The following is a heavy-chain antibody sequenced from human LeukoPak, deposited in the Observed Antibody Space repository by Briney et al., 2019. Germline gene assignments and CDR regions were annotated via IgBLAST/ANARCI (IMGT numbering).Heavy chain of an antibody. Sequence: PSETLSLTCAVYGGSFSGDFWSWIRQSPGKGLEWIGSIYYSGNTYYNPSLKSRVTISVDTSKNQFSLKLSSVTAADTAVYYCARDSSGAGTVGATSGYWGQGTLVTASS. V-gene: IGHV4-34*01. D-gene: IGHD1-26*01. J-gene: IGHJ4*02. CDR2: IYYSGNT. CDR3: ARDSSGAGTVGATSGY. CDR1: GGSFSGDF.